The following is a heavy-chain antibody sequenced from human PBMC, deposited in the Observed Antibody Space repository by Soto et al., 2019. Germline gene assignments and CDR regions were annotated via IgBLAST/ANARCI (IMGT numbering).Heavy chain of an antibody. CDR1: GFTFSSYS. V-gene: IGHV3-21*01. CDR2: IRTGGSSV. D-gene: IGHD6-13*01. Sequence: GGSLRLSCADSGFTFSSYSMNWVRLAPGKGLEWVSSIRTGGSSVYYPDSVKGRFTISRDDAKSSLYLQMDSLTAEDTAVYYCARARTNWYNDYWGQGALVTVSS. CDR3: ARARTNWYNDY. J-gene: IGHJ4*02.